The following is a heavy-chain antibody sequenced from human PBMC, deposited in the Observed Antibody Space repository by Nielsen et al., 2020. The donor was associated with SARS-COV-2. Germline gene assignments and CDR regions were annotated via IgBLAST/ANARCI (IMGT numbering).Heavy chain of an antibody. J-gene: IGHJ6*02. CDR3: ASITPPHYDCWSGYYVSSYGMDV. V-gene: IGHV4-39*07. CDR2: IYYSGSI. Sequence: RQAPGKGLEWIGNIYYSGSIYYNPSLKSRLTISVHTSKNQFSLKLSSVTAADTAVYYCASITPPHYDCWSGYYVSSYGMDVWGQGTTVTVSS. D-gene: IGHD3-3*01.